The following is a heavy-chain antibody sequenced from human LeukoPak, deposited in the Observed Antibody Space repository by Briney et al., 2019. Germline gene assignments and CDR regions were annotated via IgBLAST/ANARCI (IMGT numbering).Heavy chain of an antibody. CDR2: IYYSGST. CDR3: ARGRLGYCSSTSCYIHYYYGMDV. V-gene: IGHV4-39*07. J-gene: IGHJ6*02. CDR1: GGSISSSSYY. Sequence: PSETLSLTCTVSGGSISSSSYYWGWIRQPPGKGLEWIGSIYYSGSTNYNPSLKSRVTISVDTSKNQFSLKLSSVTAADTAVYYCARGRLGYCSSTSCYIHYYYGMDVWGQGTTVTVSS. D-gene: IGHD2-2*01.